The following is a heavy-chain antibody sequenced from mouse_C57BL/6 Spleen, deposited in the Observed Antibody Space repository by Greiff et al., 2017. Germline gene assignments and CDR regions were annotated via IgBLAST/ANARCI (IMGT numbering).Heavy chain of an antibody. CDR2: IYPGDGDT. Sequence: VKLVESGPELVKPGASVKISCKASGYAFSSSWMNWVKQRPGKGLEWIGRIYPGDGDTNYNGKFKGKATLTADKSSSTAYMQLSSLTSEDSAVYFCAREKTSGTWFAYWGQGTLVTVSA. V-gene: IGHV1-82*01. CDR1: GYAFSSSW. J-gene: IGHJ3*01. D-gene: IGHD4-1*01. CDR3: AREKTSGTWFAY.